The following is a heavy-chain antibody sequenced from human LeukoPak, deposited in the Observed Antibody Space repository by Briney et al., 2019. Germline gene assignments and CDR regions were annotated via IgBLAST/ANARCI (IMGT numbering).Heavy chain of an antibody. Sequence: PGGSLRLSCAASGFTFSNYAMSWLRQAPGKGLEWVSVISDSGGKTYYADSVKGRFTISRDDSKNTVYLQMNSLRAEDTAVYYCARDRMVYEYWGQGTLVTVSS. V-gene: IGHV3-23*01. J-gene: IGHJ4*02. D-gene: IGHD2-8*01. CDR3: ARDRMVYEY. CDR1: GFTFSNYA. CDR2: ISDSGGKT.